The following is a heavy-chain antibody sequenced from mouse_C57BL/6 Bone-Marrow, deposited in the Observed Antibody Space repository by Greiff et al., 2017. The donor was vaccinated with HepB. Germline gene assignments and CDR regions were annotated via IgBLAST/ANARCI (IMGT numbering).Heavy chain of an antibody. CDR1: GFTFSSYG. J-gene: IGHJ4*01. Sequence: EVHLVESGGDLVKPGGSLKLSCAASGFTFSSYGMSWVRQTPDKRLEWVATISSGGSYTYYPDSVKGRFTISRDNAKNTLYLQMSSLKSEDTAMYYCARTWAYAMDYWGQGTSVTVSS. CDR2: ISSGGSYT. D-gene: IGHD4-1*01. V-gene: IGHV5-6*01. CDR3: ARTWAYAMDY.